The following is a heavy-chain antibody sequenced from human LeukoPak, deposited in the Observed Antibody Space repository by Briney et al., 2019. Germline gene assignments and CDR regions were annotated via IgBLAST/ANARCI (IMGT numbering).Heavy chain of an antibody. D-gene: IGHD4/OR15-4a*01. Sequence: GGSLRLSCAASGFTFSSHSMNWVRQAPGKGLEWVSFIYSDNTNYSNSVKGRCTISRDNSKNTLYLQMNSLRAEDTAVYYCARRAGAYSHPYDYWGQGTLVTVSS. V-gene: IGHV3-53*01. CDR3: ARRAGAYSHPYDY. J-gene: IGHJ4*02. CDR1: GFTFSSHS. CDR2: IYSDNT.